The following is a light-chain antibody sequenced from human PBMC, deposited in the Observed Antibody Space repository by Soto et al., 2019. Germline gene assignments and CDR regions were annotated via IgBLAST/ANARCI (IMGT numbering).Light chain of an antibody. CDR1: QNINIY. Sequence: LTQSPSALSASVGGSVTITCQASQNINIYSNCYQQKPGRAPKLLFYDASNLEASVPTRFRGSGSGTDFPFTISRLQPEDIATYYCQQYEYLLTFGQGTRLEIK. CDR2: DAS. CDR3: QQYEYLLT. V-gene: IGKV1-33*01. J-gene: IGKJ5*01.